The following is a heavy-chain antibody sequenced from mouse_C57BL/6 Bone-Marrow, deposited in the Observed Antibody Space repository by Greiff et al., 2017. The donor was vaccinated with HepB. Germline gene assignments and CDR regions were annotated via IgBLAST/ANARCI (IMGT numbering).Heavy chain of an antibody. Sequence: DVMLVESGGDLVKPGGSLKLSCAASGFTFSSYGMSWVRQTPDKRLEWVATISSGGSYTYYPDSVKGRFTISRDNAKNTLYLQLSSLKSEDTAMYYCARRGAYYYGSSYGAYWGQGTLVTVSA. V-gene: IGHV5-6*02. D-gene: IGHD1-1*01. CDR1: GFTFSSYG. CDR3: ARRGAYYYGSSYGAY. CDR2: ISSGGSYT. J-gene: IGHJ3*01.